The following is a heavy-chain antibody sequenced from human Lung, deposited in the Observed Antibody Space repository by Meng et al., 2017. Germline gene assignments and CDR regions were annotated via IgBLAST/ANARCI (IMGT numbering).Heavy chain of an antibody. D-gene: IGHD4-11*01. V-gene: IGHV4-34*01. CDR1: GGSFSDYY. Sequence: QVQLTQGGAGLLKASETLLLTCVVSGGSFSDYYWSWIRQPPGKGMEWIGEINHSGSTNYNPSLESRATISVDTSQNNLSLKLSSVTAADSAVYYCARGPTTMAHDFDYWGQGTLVTVSS. J-gene: IGHJ4*02. CDR2: INHSGST. CDR3: ARGPTTMAHDFDY.